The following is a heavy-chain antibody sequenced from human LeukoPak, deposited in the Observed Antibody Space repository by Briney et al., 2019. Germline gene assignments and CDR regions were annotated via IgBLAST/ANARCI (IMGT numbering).Heavy chain of an antibody. J-gene: IGHJ6*02. CDR2: ISAYNGNT. V-gene: IGHV1-18*01. Sequence: ASVKVSCKASGYTFTSYGISWVRQAPGQGLEWMGWISAYNGNTNCAQKLQGRVTMTTDTSTSTAYMELRSLRSDDTAVYYCARERVAVAGFYYYYGMDVWGRGTTVTVSS. CDR1: GYTFTSYG. CDR3: ARERVAVAGFYYYYGMDV. D-gene: IGHD6-19*01.